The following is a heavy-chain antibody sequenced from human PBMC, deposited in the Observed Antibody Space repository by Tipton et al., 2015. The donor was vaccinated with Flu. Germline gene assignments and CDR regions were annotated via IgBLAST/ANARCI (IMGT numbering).Heavy chain of an antibody. D-gene: IGHD6-13*01. J-gene: IGHJ3*02. CDR2: ISAYNGNA. V-gene: IGHV1-18*01. CDR3: ATTAAAGSAVEI. CDR1: GGTFSSCA. Sequence: QLVQSGPEVKKPGSSVKVSCKASGGTFSSCAISWVRQAPGQGLEWMGWISAYNGNANYAQKLQGRVTMTTDTSTSTAYMERRSLRSDDAAVYDGATTAAAGSAVEIWGQGTMVTVSS.